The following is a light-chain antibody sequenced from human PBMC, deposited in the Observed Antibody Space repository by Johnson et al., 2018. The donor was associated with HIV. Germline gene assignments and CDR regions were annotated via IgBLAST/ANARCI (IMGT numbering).Light chain of an antibody. J-gene: IGLJ1*01. V-gene: IGLV1-51*01. CDR1: SSNIGNNS. Sequence: QSVLTQPPSVSAAPGQKVTISCSGSSSNIGNNSVSWYQQVPGTAPKLLIYDNNKRPSGIPDRFSGSKSGTSATLGITGLQTGDEADYYCGTWDSSLSAVFGTGTKVTVL. CDR2: DNN. CDR3: GTWDSSLSAV.